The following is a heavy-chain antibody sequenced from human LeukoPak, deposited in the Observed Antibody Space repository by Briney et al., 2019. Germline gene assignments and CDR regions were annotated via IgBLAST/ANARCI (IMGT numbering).Heavy chain of an antibody. CDR2: IKSDGSST. J-gene: IGHJ6*02. Sequence: GGSLRLSCAASGFTFSNYWMHWVRQAPGEALMWVSRIKSDGSSTTYTDSVKGRFTISRDNAKNTLYLQMNSLRAEDTAVYYCSRESLSACGVGWYSGLDVWGRGTRFT. V-gene: IGHV3-74*01. CDR3: SRESLSACGVGWYSGLDV. D-gene: IGHD2-21*02. CDR1: GFTFSNYW.